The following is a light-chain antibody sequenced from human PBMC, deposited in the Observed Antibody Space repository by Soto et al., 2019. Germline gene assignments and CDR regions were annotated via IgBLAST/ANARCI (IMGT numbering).Light chain of an antibody. Sequence: DIQLTQSPSFLSASAGDRVTITCRASQGISNFLPWYQQKPGRAPKLLIYATSTLQSGVPSRFSGSGSGTEFTLTISSLQPEDFATYYCQQLNFFPITFGQGTRLEIK. CDR1: QGISNF. V-gene: IGKV1-9*01. CDR3: QQLNFFPIT. CDR2: ATS. J-gene: IGKJ5*01.